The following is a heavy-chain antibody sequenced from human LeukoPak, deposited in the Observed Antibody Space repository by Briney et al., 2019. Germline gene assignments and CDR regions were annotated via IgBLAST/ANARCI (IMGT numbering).Heavy chain of an antibody. CDR3: ARGQKYRSGYTVTELGPGYFDY. J-gene: IGHJ4*02. V-gene: IGHV4-61*05. D-gene: IGHD5-18*01. Sequence: PSETLSLTCTVSGGSISSSSYYWGWIRQPPGKGLEWIGYIYYSGRTSYNPSLKSRVTISVDTSKNQFSLRLSSVTAADTAVYYCARGQKYRSGYTVTELGPGYFDYWGQGTLVTVSS. CDR2: IYYSGRT. CDR1: GGSISSSSYY.